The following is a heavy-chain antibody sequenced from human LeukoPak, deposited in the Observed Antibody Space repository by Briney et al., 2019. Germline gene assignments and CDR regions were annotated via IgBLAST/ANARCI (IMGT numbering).Heavy chain of an antibody. J-gene: IGHJ5*02. CDR3: ARDFAAAGFDP. CDR2: ISSSSSSM. CDR1: GFTFSSYS. Sequence: GGSLRLSCAASGFTFSSYSMNWVRQAPGKGLEWVSSISSSSSSMYYADSVKGRFTISRDNAKNSLYLQMNSLRAEDTAVYYCARDFAAAGFDPWGQGTLVTVSS. D-gene: IGHD6-13*01. V-gene: IGHV3-21*01.